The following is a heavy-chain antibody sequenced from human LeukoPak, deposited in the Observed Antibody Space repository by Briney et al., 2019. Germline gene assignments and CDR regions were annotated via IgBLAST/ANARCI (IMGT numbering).Heavy chain of an antibody. CDR3: ARGRYYYDSSGSGYYYYMDV. J-gene: IGHJ6*03. CDR1: GGSFSGYY. V-gene: IGHV4-34*01. D-gene: IGHD3-22*01. Sequence: PSETLSLTCAVYGGSFSGYYWSWIRQPPGKGLEWIGEITHSGSTNYNPSLKSRVTISVDTSKNQFSLKLSSVTAADTAVYYCARGRYYYDSSGSGYYYYMDVWGKGTTVTVSS. CDR2: ITHSGST.